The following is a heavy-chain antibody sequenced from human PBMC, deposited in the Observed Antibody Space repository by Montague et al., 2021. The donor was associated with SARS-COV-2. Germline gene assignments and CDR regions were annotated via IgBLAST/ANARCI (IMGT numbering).Heavy chain of an antibody. J-gene: IGHJ5*02. CDR1: GGDSFGSYY. D-gene: IGHD3-22*01. V-gene: IGHV4-59*01. CDR3: ARDRPPYYYDNSGHFLHGWFDP. Sequence: SETLSLTCTVSGGDSFGSYYWSWVRQSPGKGLEWIGHIHYSSDANLHPSLESRVTMSVDMSRNQFSLKLSSVTAADTAVYYCARDRPPYYYDNSGHFLHGWFDPWGQGTLVTVSS. CDR2: IHYSSDA.